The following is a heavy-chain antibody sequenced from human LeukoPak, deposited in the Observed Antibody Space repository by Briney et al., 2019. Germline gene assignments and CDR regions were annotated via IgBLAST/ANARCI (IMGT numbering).Heavy chain of an antibody. Sequence: GGSLRLSCAASGFTFSSYGMHWVRQAPGKGLEWVAVIWYDGSNKYYADSVKGRFTISRDNSKNTLYLQMNSLRAEDTAVYYCARVLIFDFWTRFDPWGQGTLVTVSS. D-gene: IGHD3-3*01. J-gene: IGHJ5*02. CDR3: ARVLIFDFWTRFDP. CDR2: IWYDGSNK. V-gene: IGHV3-33*01. CDR1: GFTFSSYG.